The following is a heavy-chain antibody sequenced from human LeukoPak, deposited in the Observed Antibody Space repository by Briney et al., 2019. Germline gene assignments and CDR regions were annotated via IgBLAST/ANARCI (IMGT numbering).Heavy chain of an antibody. V-gene: IGHV1-58*01. CDR3: ARDACGGDCKDATADAFDI. J-gene: IGHJ3*02. D-gene: IGHD2-21*01. CDR2: IVVGSGNT. CDR1: GFTFTSSA. Sequence: GASVKVSCKASGFTFTSSAVQWVRQARGQRLEWIGWIVVGSGNTNYAQKFQERVTITRDMSTSTAYMELSSLRSEDTAVYYCARDACGGDCKDATADAFDIWGQGTMVTVSS.